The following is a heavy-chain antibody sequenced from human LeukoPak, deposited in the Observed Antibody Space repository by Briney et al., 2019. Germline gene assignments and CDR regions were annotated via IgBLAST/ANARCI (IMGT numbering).Heavy chain of an antibody. CDR3: ASARGSSWFLSFDY. CDR1: GGSISSGGYS. CDR2: IYHSGST. Sequence: SETLSLTCAVSGGSISSGGYSWSWIRQPPGKGLEWIGYIYHSGSTYYNPSLKSRVTISVDRSKNQFSLKLSSVTAADTAVYYCASARGSSWFLSFDYWGQGTLVTVSS. J-gene: IGHJ4*02. D-gene: IGHD6-13*01. V-gene: IGHV4-30-2*01.